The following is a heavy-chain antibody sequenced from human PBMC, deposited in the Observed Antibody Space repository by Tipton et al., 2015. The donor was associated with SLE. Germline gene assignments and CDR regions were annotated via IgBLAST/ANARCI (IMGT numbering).Heavy chain of an antibody. J-gene: IGHJ3*01. CDR2: SNDSGKT. D-gene: IGHD5-18*01. CDR1: GGSLSGHY. Sequence: TLSLTCAVYGGSLSGHYWSWIRQSPGKGLECIGESNDSGKTNYNSALESRATISVDTSRSQFSLKLSSVTAADTAVYYCAIQLRSYGLGGASDLWGQGTMVTVSS. V-gene: IGHV4-34*01. CDR3: AIQLRSYGLGGASDL.